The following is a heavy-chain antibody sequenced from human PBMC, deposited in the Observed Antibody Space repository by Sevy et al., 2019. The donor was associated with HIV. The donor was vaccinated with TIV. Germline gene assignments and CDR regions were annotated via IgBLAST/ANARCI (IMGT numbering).Heavy chain of an antibody. CDR3: ATGLYYDSSGYPV. V-gene: IGHV5-51*01. D-gene: IGHD3-22*01. CDR1: GYSFTSYW. CDR2: IYPGDSDT. Sequence: GESLKISCKGSGYSFTSYWIGWVRQMPGKGLEWRGIIYPGDSDTRYSPSFKGQVTISADKSISTAYLQWNSLKASDTAMYYCATGLYYDSSGYPVWGQGTLVTVSS. J-gene: IGHJ4*02.